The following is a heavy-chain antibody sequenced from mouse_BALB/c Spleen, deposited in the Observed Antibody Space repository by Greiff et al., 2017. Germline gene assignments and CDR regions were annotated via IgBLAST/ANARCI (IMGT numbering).Heavy chain of an antibody. V-gene: IGHV3-1*02. Sequence: EVKLEESGPDLVKPSQSLSLTCTVTGYSITSGYSWHWIRQFPGNKLEWMGYIHYSGSTNYNPSLKSRISITRDTSKNQFFLQLNSVTTEDTATYDCARWDSLLKYYYAMDDWGQGTSVTVSS. D-gene: IGHD3-3*01. CDR1: GYSITSGYS. CDR3: ARWDSLLKYYYAMDD. CDR2: IHYSGST. J-gene: IGHJ4*01.